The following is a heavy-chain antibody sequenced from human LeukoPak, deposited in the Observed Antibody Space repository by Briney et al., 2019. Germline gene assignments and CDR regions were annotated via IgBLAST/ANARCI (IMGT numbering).Heavy chain of an antibody. CDR1: GFTFSSYS. CDR2: ISSSSSTI. D-gene: IGHD2-2*01. CDR3: ARDPLDIVVVPAAYFDY. V-gene: IGHV3-48*04. Sequence: GGSLRLSCAASGFTFSSYSMNWVRQAPGKGLEWVSYISSSSSTIYYADSVKGRFTTSRDNAKNSLYLQMNSLRAEDTAVYYCARDPLDIVVVPAAYFDYWGQGTLVTVSS. J-gene: IGHJ4*02.